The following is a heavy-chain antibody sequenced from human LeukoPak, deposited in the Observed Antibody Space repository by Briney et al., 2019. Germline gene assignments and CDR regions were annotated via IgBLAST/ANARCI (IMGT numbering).Heavy chain of an antibody. J-gene: IGHJ6*03. V-gene: IGHV3-11*04. CDR3: ARCGGRGYSYGYPSYYYYMDV. CDR2: ISSSGSTI. D-gene: IGHD5-18*01. CDR1: GFRFSDYY. Sequence: GGSLRLSCAASGFRFSDYYMSWIRQAPGKGLERVSHISSSGSTIYYADSVKGRFTISRDNAKSSLYLQMNSLRAEDTAVYYCARCGGRGYSYGYPSYYYYMDVWGKGTTVTVSS.